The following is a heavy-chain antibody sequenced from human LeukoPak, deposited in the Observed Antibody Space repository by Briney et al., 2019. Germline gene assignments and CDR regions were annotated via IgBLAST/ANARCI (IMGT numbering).Heavy chain of an antibody. CDR3: ARDRLNYDCSGYFS. CDR2: ISYDGSNK. CDR1: GFTFSSYA. V-gene: IGHV3-30*01. Sequence: PGRSLRLSCAASGFTFSSYAMHWVRQAPGKGLEWVAVISYDGSNKYYADSVKGRFTISRDNSKNTLYLQMNSLRAEDTAVYCCARDRLNYDCSGYFSWGQGTLVTVSS. J-gene: IGHJ5*02. D-gene: IGHD3-22*01.